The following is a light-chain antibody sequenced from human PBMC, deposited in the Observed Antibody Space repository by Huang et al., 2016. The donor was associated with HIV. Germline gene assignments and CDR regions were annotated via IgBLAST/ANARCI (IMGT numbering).Light chain of an antibody. CDR3: QQFATSPWT. CDR1: PSVNSNY. Sequence: EIVLTQSPGTLSLSPGERATLSCRASPSVNSNYLAWYQQKPGQAPRLLIYGTSSRATGIPDRFSGSGSGTGFTLTITRLEPEDFAVYYCQQFATSPWTFGQGTKVDIK. J-gene: IGKJ1*01. CDR2: GTS. V-gene: IGKV3-20*01.